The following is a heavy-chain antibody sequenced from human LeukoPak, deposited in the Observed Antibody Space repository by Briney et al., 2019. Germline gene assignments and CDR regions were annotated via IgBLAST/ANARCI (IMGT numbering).Heavy chain of an antibody. J-gene: IGHJ4*02. V-gene: IGHV3-13*01. D-gene: IGHD1-26*01. CDR1: GFIFSSYD. Sequence: PGGPLRLSCAASGFIFSSYDMHWVRQATERGVEWVSAIGTAGDTYYPGSVKGRFTISRENAKNSLYLQMNSLRAGDTAVYYCARGIGGSYPGDYWGQGTLVTVSS. CDR2: IGTAGDT. CDR3: ARGIGGSYPGDY.